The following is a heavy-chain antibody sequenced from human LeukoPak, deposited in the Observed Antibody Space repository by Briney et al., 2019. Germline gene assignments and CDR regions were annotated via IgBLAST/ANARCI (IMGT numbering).Heavy chain of an antibody. D-gene: IGHD6-13*01. CDR2: ISSSGSTI. J-gene: IGHJ4*02. V-gene: IGHV3-11*04. Sequence: GLEWVSYISSSGSTIYYADSVKGRFTISRDNAKNSLYLQMNSLRAEDTAVYYCASIAAAAHWGQGTLVTVSS. CDR3: ASIAAAAH.